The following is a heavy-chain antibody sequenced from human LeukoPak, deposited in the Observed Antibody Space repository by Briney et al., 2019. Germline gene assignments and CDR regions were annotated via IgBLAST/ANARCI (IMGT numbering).Heavy chain of an antibody. V-gene: IGHV4-59*01. CDR1: GGSISSYS. CDR3: ARDDLQGYYFDY. CDR2: IYYSGST. D-gene: IGHD3-3*01. Sequence: SETLSLTCTVSGGSISSYSWSWIRQPPGKGLEWIGYIYYSGSTNYNPSLKSRVTISLDTSKNQFSLKLSSVTAADTAVYYCARDDLQGYYFDYWGQGTLVTVSS. J-gene: IGHJ4*02.